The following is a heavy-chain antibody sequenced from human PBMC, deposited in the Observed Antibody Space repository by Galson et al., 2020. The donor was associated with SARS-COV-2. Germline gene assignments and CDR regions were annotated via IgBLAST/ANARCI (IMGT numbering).Heavy chain of an antibody. D-gene: IGHD3-16*02. V-gene: IGHV3-21*01. Sequence: LSLTCAASGFNFNTYSMKWVRQAPGKGLEWVSSISSTATHIYYADSLKGRFTVSRDDAKNSLYLQMNSLRAEDTAVYYCTRELSVEFGGVFGYWGQGTVVTVSS. CDR1: GFNFNTYS. CDR2: ISSTATHI. J-gene: IGHJ4*02. CDR3: TRELSVEFGGVFGY.